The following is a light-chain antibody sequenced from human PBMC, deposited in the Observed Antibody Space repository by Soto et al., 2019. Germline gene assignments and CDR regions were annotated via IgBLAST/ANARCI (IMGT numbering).Light chain of an antibody. Sequence: DIQMTQSPSTLSASVGDRVTITCRASQIISNRLAWYQQKPGKAPKLLIYKTSSLESGVPARFSGSGSGTEFTLTISRLQPDDFATYFCQHYDTYSPFGGGTKVEIK. CDR3: QHYDTYSP. V-gene: IGKV1-5*03. CDR1: QIISNR. J-gene: IGKJ4*02. CDR2: KTS.